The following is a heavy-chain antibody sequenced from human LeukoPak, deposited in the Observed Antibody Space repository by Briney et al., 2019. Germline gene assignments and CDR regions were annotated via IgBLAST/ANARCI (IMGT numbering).Heavy chain of an antibody. CDR3: ATGGTRGAYYGMDV. Sequence: PSVKVSCKASGGTFSSYAISWVRQAPGQGLEWMGRIIPILGIANYAQKFQGRVTITADKSTSTAYMELSSLRSEDTAVYYCATGGTRGAYYGMDVWGQGTTVTVSS. D-gene: IGHD7-27*01. V-gene: IGHV1-69*04. CDR1: GGTFSSYA. J-gene: IGHJ6*02. CDR2: IIPILGIA.